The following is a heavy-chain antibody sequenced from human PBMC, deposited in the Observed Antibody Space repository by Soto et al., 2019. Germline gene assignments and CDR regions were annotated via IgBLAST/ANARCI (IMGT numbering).Heavy chain of an antibody. Sequence: QVQLVQSGAEVKKPGSSVKVSCKASGGTFSGYAISWVRQAPGQGLEWMGGIIPIFGTANYAQKFQGRVTITADESTSTAYMELSSLRSEDTAVYYCARGARYCSGGSCSSFDYWGQGTLVTVSS. D-gene: IGHD2-15*01. CDR1: GGTFSGYA. J-gene: IGHJ4*02. V-gene: IGHV1-69*01. CDR2: IIPIFGTA. CDR3: ARGARYCSGGSCSSFDY.